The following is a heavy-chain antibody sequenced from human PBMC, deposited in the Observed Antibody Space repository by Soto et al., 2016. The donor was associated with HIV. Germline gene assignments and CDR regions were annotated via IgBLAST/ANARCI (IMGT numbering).Heavy chain of an antibody. CDR2: INPNSGGT. Sequence: QVQLVQSGPELKEPGASVKVSCKASGYTFTGYYMHWVRQAPGQGLEWMGWINPNSGGTNYAQKFQGRVTMTRDTSISTAYMELSRLRSDDTAVYYCARDLLTGWDYYYMDVWGKGTTVTVSS. D-gene: IGHD3-9*01. CDR3: ARDLLTGWDYYYMDV. V-gene: IGHV1-2*02. CDR1: GYTFTGYY. J-gene: IGHJ6*03.